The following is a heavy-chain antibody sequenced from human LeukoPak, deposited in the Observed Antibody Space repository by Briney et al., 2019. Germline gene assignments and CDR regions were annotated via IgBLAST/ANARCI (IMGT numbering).Heavy chain of an antibody. CDR3: AKSRGESRGASNY. Sequence: GGSLRLSCAASGFTFSSYAMNCVCGAPGRGLEGVSFISGSGDTTYYADSVKGRFTISRDSYKNTLYLQMNSLRAEDTAVYYRAKSRGESRGASNYWGQGTLVTVSS. J-gene: IGHJ4*02. D-gene: IGHD1-26*01. CDR2: ISGSGDTT. V-gene: IGHV3-23*01. CDR1: GFTFSSYA.